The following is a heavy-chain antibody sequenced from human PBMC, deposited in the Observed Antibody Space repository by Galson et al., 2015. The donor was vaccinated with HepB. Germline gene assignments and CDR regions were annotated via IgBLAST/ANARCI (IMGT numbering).Heavy chain of an antibody. CDR3: ARDVIVGATTGAFDI. V-gene: IGHV2-70*11. D-gene: IGHD1-26*01. CDR2: IDWDDDK. CDR1: GFSLSTSGMC. J-gene: IGHJ3*02. Sequence: PALVKPTQTLTLTCTFSGFSLSTSGMCVSWIRQPPGKALEWLARIDWDDDKYYSTSLKTRLTISKDTSKNQVVLTMTNMDPVDTATYYCARDVIVGATTGAFDIWGQGTMVTVSS.